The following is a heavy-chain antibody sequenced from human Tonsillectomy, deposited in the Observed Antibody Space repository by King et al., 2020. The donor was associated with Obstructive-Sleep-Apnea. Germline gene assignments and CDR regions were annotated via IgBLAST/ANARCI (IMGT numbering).Heavy chain of an antibody. Sequence: VQLVESGGGLVQPGGSLRLSCAASGFTFDSYWMHWVRQAPGKGLVWDSRINPDGYSTSYADSVRGRFTFSGDNVKNTLYLQMNSLRAEDTAVYYCVRDSYFASKYYGMDVWGQGTTVTVSS. J-gene: IGHJ6*02. V-gene: IGHV3-74*01. CDR2: INPDGYST. D-gene: IGHD3-10*01. CDR1: GFTFDSYW. CDR3: VRDSYFASKYYGMDV.